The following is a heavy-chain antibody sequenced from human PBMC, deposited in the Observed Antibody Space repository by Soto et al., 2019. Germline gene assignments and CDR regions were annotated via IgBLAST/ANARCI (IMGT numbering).Heavy chain of an antibody. CDR2: IIPIFGTA. V-gene: IGHV1-69*13. Sequence: SVKVSCKSSGGTFSSYAISWVRQAPGQGLEWMGGIIPIFGTANYAQKFQGRVTITADESTSTAYMELSSLRSEDTAVYYCTTLSYRYYGMDVWGQGTTVTVSS. J-gene: IGHJ6*02. CDR1: GGTFSSYA. D-gene: IGHD5-12*01. CDR3: TTLSYRYYGMDV.